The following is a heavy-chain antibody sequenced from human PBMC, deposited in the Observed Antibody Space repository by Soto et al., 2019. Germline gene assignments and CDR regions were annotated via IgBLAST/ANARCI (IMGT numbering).Heavy chain of an antibody. CDR3: ARSPGSSSQRDY. V-gene: IGHV3-21*01. CDR1: GFTFSSYS. D-gene: IGHD6-6*01. Sequence: SGGSLRLSCAASGFTFSSYSMNWVRQAPGKGLEWVSSISSSSSYIYYADSVKGRFTISRDNAKNSLYLQMNSLRAEDTAVYYCARSPGSSSQRDYWGQGTLVTVSS. CDR2: ISSSSSYI. J-gene: IGHJ4*02.